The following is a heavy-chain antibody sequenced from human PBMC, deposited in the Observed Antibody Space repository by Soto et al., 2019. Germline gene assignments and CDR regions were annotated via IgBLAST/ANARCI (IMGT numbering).Heavy chain of an antibody. J-gene: IGHJ4*02. Sequence: ASVKVSCKASGYTFTSYDINWVRQATGQGLEWMGWMNPNSGNTGYAQKFQGRVTMTRNTSISTAYMELSSLRSEDTAVYYCAREGFSRGCRREDYWGQGTLVTVSS. D-gene: IGHD5-12*01. CDR1: GYTFTSYD. V-gene: IGHV1-8*01. CDR3: AREGFSRGCRREDY. CDR2: MNPNSGNT.